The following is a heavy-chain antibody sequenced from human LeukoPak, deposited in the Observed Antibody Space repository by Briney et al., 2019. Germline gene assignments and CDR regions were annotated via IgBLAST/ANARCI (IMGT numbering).Heavy chain of an antibody. CDR2: IYTSGST. V-gene: IGHV4-61*02. J-gene: IGHJ4*02. D-gene: IGHD4-17*01. Sequence: SETLSLTCTVSGGSISSGSYSWSWIRQPAGKGLEWIGRIYTSGSTNYNPSLKSRVTISVDTSKNRFFLKLSSVTAADTAVYYCARGKNDYGDYVFDYWGQGTLVTVSS. CDR1: GGSISSGSYS. CDR3: ARGKNDYGDYVFDY.